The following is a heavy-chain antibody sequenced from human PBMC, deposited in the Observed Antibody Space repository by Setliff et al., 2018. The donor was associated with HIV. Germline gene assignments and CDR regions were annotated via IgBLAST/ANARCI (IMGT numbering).Heavy chain of an antibody. D-gene: IGHD3-22*01. CDR2: INPNTGGT. J-gene: IGHJ3*02. CDR3: ASQFGAYDSSGYEHDAFNI. CDR1: GYTFSDYY. V-gene: IGHV1-2*06. Sequence: ASVKVSCKASGYTFSDYYTHWVRQAPGQGFEWMGRINPNTGGTKFAQKFQGSVTMTRETSISTAYRELSRLRSDDTAVYYCASQFGAYDSSGYEHDAFNIWGQGTMFTVAS.